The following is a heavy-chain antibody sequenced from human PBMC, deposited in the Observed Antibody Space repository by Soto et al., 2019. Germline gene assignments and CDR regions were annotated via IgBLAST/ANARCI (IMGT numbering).Heavy chain of an antibody. CDR1: AGITRPCY. J-gene: IGHJ3*02. Sequence: GSAGITRPCYGRGFRQLPGKGIEWIGYIYYSGSTNYNPSLKSRVTISVDTSKNQFSLKLSSVTAADTAVYYCARHLLLYYYDSSGYYLRDACAIWGQVTMVTVS. D-gene: IGHD3-22*01. CDR2: IYYSGST. V-gene: IGHV4-59*08. CDR3: ARHLLLYYYDSSGYYLRDACAI.